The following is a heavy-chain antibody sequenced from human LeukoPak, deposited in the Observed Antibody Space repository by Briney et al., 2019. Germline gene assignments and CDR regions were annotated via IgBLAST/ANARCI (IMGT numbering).Heavy chain of an antibody. CDR1: GGSISSSSYY. CDR3: ARHLRAIDYYDSSGYYPDY. Sequence: SETLSLTCTVSGGSISSSSYYWGWIRQPPGKGLEWIGSIYYSGSTYYHPSLKSRVTISEDTSKNQSSLKLSPVTAADTAVYYCARHLRAIDYYDSSGYYPDYWGQGTLVTVSS. CDR2: IYYSGST. V-gene: IGHV4-39*01. D-gene: IGHD3-22*01. J-gene: IGHJ4*02.